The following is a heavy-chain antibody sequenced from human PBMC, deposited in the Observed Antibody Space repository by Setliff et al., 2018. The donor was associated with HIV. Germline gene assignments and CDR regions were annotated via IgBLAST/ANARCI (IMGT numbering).Heavy chain of an antibody. Sequence: ASVKVSCKSSGYSFTNHYMHWVRQAPGQGLEWMGGIIPIFGTTNYAQKFQGRVTITTDESTTTAYMELSSLRSEDTALYYCAGSILTGYYTFGADYWGQGTLVTVSS. D-gene: IGHD3-9*01. CDR2: IIPIFGTT. CDR1: GYSFTNHY. J-gene: IGHJ4*02. V-gene: IGHV1-69*05. CDR3: AGSILTGYYTFGADY.